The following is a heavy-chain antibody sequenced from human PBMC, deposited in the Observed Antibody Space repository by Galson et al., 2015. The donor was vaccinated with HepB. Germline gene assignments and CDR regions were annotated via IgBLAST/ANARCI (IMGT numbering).Heavy chain of an antibody. CDR1: GTFGRYT. J-gene: IGHJ2*01. CDR3: AREVRGEARYFDL. D-gene: IGHD3-10*01. Sequence: SVKVSCKASGTFGRYTVTWVRQAPGQGLEWMGRIIPFLDVADFAQKFQGRVTITADRSTSTAYMELTSLRSEDTAVYYCAREVRGEARYFDLWGRGTLVTVSS. V-gene: IGHV1-69*02. CDR2: IIPFLDVA.